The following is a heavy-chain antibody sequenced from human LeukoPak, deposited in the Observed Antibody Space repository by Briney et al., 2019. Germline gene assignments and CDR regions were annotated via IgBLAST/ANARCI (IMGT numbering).Heavy chain of an antibody. J-gene: IGHJ4*02. CDR2: INHSGST. Sequence: SETLSLTCAVYGGSFSGYYWSWIRQPPGKGLEWIGEINHSGSTNYNPSLKSRVTISVDTSKNQFSLKLSSVTVADTAVYYCARGHTTIFGVVDYWGQGTLVTVSS. D-gene: IGHD3-3*01. CDR3: ARGHTTIFGVVDY. V-gene: IGHV4-34*01. CDR1: GGSFSGYY.